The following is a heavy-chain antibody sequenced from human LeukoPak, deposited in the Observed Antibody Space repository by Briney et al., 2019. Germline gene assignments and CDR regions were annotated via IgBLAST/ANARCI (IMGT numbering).Heavy chain of an antibody. CDR2: INGSGGST. CDR3: AREYGSGSYYFHFDY. Sequence: GGSLRLSCAASGFTFSSYAMSWVRKAPGKGLEWVSAINGSGGSTYYADSVKGRFTISRDNSKNTLYLQMNSLRAEDTAVYYCAREYGSGSYYFHFDYWGQGTLVTVSS. V-gene: IGHV3-23*01. CDR1: GFTFSSYA. D-gene: IGHD3-10*01. J-gene: IGHJ4*02.